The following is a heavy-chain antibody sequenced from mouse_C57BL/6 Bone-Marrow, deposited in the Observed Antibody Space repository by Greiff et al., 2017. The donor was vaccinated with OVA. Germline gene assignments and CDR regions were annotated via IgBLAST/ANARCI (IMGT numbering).Heavy chain of an antibody. CDR1: GFSLTSYA. J-gene: IGHJ2*01. Sequence: VMLVESGPGLVAPSQSLSITCTVSGFSLTSYAISWVRQPPGKGLEWLGVIWTGGGTNYNSALKSRLSISKDNSKSQVFLKMNSLQTDDTARYYCARGPYLLRPGLYFDYWGQGTTLTVSS. D-gene: IGHD1-2*01. V-gene: IGHV2-9-1*01. CDR3: ARGPYLLRPGLYFDY. CDR2: IWTGGGT.